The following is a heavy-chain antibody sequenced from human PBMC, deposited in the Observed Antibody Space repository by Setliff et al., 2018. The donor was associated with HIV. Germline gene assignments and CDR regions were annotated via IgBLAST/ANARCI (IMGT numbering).Heavy chain of an antibody. D-gene: IGHD5-18*01. V-gene: IGHV4-34*01. Sequence: SETLSLTCAVYGGSVSGHYWGWFRQPPGKGLEWIGEITPSGATNYLPSLKSRVTMSLDTSKNQFSLKMTSVTAADTALYYCSNWNTPIDGDAWGQGTLVTVSS. CDR1: GGSVSGHY. CDR2: ITPSGAT. CDR3: SNWNTPIDGDA. J-gene: IGHJ5*02.